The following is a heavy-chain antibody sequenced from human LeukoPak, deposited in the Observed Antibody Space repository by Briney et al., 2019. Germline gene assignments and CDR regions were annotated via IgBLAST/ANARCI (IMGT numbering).Heavy chain of an antibody. CDR3: ARVLVGGLYYYYGMDV. D-gene: IGHD1-26*01. Sequence: ASVKVSCKASGYTFTSYGISWVRQAPGQGLEWMGWISAYNGNTNYAQKLQGRVTMTTDTSTSTAYMELRSLRSDDTAVYYCARVLVGGLYYYYGMDVWGQGTTVTVSS. J-gene: IGHJ6*02. CDR2: ISAYNGNT. CDR1: GYTFTSYG. V-gene: IGHV1-18*01.